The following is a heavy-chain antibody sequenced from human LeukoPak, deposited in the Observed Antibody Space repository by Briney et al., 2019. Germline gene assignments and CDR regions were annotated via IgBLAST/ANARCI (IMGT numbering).Heavy chain of an antibody. CDR1: GFTFSDYY. Sequence: GGSLRLSCAASGFTFSDYYMSWIRQAPGKGLEWASYISSSGSTIHYADSVKGRFTISRGNAKNSLYLQMNSLRAEDTAVYYCARPLRESGYFYFDYWGQGTLVTVSS. V-gene: IGHV3-11*04. CDR2: ISSSGSTI. J-gene: IGHJ4*02. D-gene: IGHD3-3*01. CDR3: ARPLRESGYFYFDY.